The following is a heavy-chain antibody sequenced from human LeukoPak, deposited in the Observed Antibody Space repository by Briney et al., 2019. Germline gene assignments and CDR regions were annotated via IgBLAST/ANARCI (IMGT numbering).Heavy chain of an antibody. CDR2: ISGSGGST. D-gene: IGHD1-26*01. CDR1: GFTSSSYA. CDR3: AKLSGSYYGFDY. V-gene: IGHV3-23*01. J-gene: IGHJ4*02. Sequence: PGGSLRLSCAASGFTSSSYAMSWVRQDPGKGLEWVSAISGSGGSTYYADSVKGRFTISRDNSKNTLYLQMNSLRAEDTAVYYCAKLSGSYYGFDYWGQGTLVTVLS.